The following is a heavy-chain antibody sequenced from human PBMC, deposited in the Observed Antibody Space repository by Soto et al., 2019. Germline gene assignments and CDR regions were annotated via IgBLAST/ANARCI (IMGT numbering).Heavy chain of an antibody. V-gene: IGHV1-8*01. J-gene: IGHJ5*02. D-gene: IGHD6-13*01. Sequence: QVQLVQSGAEVKKPGASVKVSCKASGYTFTSYDINWVRQATGQGLEWMGWMNPNSGNTGYEQKFQGRVTMTRNTSLSTAYMALSSLRSEDTAVYFCARERSAAGTGWFDPWGQGTLVTVSS. CDR2: MNPNSGNT. CDR3: ARERSAAGTGWFDP. CDR1: GYTFTSYD.